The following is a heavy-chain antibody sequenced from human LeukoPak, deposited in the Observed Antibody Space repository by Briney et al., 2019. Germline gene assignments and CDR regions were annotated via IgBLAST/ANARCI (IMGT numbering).Heavy chain of an antibody. CDR2: ISSSGSTI. V-gene: IGHV3-48*03. J-gene: IGHJ4*02. CDR3: ARGDLWFGELLGFDY. CDR1: GFTFSSYE. D-gene: IGHD3-10*01. Sequence: GRSLRLSCAASGFTFSSYEMNWVRQAPGKGLEWVSYISSSGSTIYYADSVKGRFTISRDNAKNSLYLQMNSLRAEDTAVYYCARGDLWFGELLGFDYWGQGTLVTVSS.